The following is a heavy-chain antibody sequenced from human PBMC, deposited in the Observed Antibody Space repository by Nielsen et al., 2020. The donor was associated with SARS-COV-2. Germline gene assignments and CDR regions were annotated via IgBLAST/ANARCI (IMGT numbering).Heavy chain of an antibody. CDR1: GFTFSSYY. Sequence: GESRKISCAGSGFTFSSYYFNWFRQAPGKGLTWFSRIRPDGSKSDYADSVKGRFTISRDNARDTLYLQMNSLRAEDTGVYYCVRVRDDGYYYDTGPFDYWGQGTLVTVSS. V-gene: IGHV3-74*01. D-gene: IGHD3-22*01. CDR3: VRVRDDGYYYDTGPFDY. J-gene: IGHJ4*02. CDR2: IRPDGSKS.